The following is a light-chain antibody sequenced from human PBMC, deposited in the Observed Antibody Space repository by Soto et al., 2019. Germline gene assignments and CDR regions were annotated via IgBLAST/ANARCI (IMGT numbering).Light chain of an antibody. CDR3: LTWDSSLSVAV. CDR1: SSNIGNNY. J-gene: IGLJ1*01. CDR2: DND. V-gene: IGLV1-51*01. Sequence: QSVLTQPPSVSAAPGQKVTISCSGSSSNIGNNYVSWYQHLPGTAPKLFIYDNDKRPSGIPDRFSGSKSGASATLDITGLQTGDEADFYCLTWDSSLSVAVFGTGTKVTVL.